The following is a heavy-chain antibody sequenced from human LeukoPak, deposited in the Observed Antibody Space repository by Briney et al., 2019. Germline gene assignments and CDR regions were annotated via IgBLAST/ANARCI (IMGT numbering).Heavy chain of an antibody. CDR3: ARSQPLAYFDL. CDR2: IIPIFGTA. Sequence: SVKVSCKASGGSFNSYAISWVRQAPGQGLEWMGGIIPIFGTANYARKFQGRVTITADKSTNTAYMELSSLRSEDTAVYYCARSQPLAYFDLWGRGTLVTVSS. CDR1: GGSFNSYA. J-gene: IGHJ2*01. V-gene: IGHV1-69*06.